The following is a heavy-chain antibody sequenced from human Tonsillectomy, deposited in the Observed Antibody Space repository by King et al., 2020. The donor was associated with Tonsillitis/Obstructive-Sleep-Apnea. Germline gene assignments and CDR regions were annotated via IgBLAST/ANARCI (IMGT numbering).Heavy chain of an antibody. D-gene: IGHD2-2*01. CDR1: GFTFSSYG. J-gene: IGHJ4*02. V-gene: IGHV3-30*03. CDR2: ISYDGSNK. CDR3: ATPVVPAARTDFDY. Sequence: VQLVESGGGVVQPGRSLRLSCAASGFTFSSYGMHWVRQAPGKGLEWVAVISYDGSNKYYADSVKGRFTISRDNSKNTLYLQMNSLRAEDTAVYYCATPVVPAARTDFDYWRQGTLVTVSS.